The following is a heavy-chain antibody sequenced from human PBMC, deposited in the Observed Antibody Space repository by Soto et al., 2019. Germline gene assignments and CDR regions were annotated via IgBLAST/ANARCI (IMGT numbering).Heavy chain of an antibody. CDR1: GGTFSSYA. V-gene: IGHV1-69*01. Sequence: QVQLVQSGAEVKKPGSSVKVSCKASGGTFSSYAISWVRQAPGQGLEWMGGISPIFGTANYAQKFQGRVTIAADESTGTTYMQLSSARSEDTALYYCAGDDAAWSGHSYGMDVWGQGTTVTVSS. CDR2: ISPIFGTA. D-gene: IGHD3-3*01. CDR3: AGDDAAWSGHSYGMDV. J-gene: IGHJ6*02.